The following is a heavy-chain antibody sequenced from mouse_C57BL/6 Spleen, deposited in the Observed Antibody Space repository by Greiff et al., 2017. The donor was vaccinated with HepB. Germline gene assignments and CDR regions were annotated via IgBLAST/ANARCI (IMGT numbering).Heavy chain of an antibody. J-gene: IGHJ2*01. CDR2: IHPYNGGT. CDR1: GYTFTDYY. CDR3: ASGVLRYYFDY. V-gene: IGHV1-19*01. D-gene: IGHD1-1*01. Sequence: EVQLQQSGPVLVKPGASVKMSCKASGYTFTDYYMNWVKQSHGKSLEWIGVIHPYNGGTSYNQKFKGKATLTVDKSSSTAYMELNSLTSEDSAVYDCASGVLRYYFDYWGQGTTLTVSS.